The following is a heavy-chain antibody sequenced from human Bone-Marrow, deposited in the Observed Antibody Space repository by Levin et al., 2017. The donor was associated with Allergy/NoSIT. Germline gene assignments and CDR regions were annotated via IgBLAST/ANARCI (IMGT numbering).Heavy chain of an antibody. CDR2: IHNDGSNI. CDR1: GFIFRDAH. D-gene: IGHD3-16*01. V-gene: IGHV3-11*01. Sequence: PGGSLRLSCAASGFIFRDAHMAWIRQGPEKGLEWVSHIHNDGSNIYYADSVKGRFTISRDNAKNTVFLQMSSLRAEDTAVYFCARESWHRFQLWGQGSLVTVSS. CDR3: ARESWHRFQL. J-gene: IGHJ4*02.